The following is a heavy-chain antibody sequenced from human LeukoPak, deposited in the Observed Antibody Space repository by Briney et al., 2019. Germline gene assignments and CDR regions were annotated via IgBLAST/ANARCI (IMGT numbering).Heavy chain of an antibody. J-gene: IGHJ4*02. Sequence: GGSLRLSCAASGFTFSSYWMNWVRQAPGKGLVWVSRIASDGSSTTYADSVKGRFSISRDNAKNMLELQMNSLRLEATAVYYCARGRPHGNDSWGQGTLVTVSS. CDR3: ARGRPHGNDS. D-gene: IGHD4-23*01. CDR2: IASDGSST. V-gene: IGHV3-74*01. CDR1: GFTFSSYW.